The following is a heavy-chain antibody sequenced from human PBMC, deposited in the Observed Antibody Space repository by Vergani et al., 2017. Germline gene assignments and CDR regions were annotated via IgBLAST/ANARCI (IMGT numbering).Heavy chain of an antibody. Sequence: QVQLVESGGGLVKPGGSLRLSCAASGFTFSDYYMSWIRQAPGKGLEWVSYISSSGSTIYYADSVKGRFTISRDNAKNSLYLQMNSLRAEDTAVYYCARKHISNYYXSSGYYYMGYYYGMDVWGQGTTVTVSS. D-gene: IGHD3-22*01. V-gene: IGHV3-11*01. CDR2: ISSSGSTI. J-gene: IGHJ6*02. CDR3: ARKHISNYYXSSGYYYMGYYYGMDV. CDR1: GFTFSDYY.